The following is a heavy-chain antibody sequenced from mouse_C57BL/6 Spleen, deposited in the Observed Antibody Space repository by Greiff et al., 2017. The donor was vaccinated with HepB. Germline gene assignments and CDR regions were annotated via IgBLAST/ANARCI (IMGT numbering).Heavy chain of an antibody. CDR2: IRNKANNHAT. CDR1: GFTFSDAW. D-gene: IGHD1-1*01. Sequence: DVKLQESGGGLVQPGGSMKLSCAASGFTFSDAWMDWVRQSPEKGLEWVAEIRNKANNHATYYAESVKGRFTISRDDSKSSVYLQMNSLRAEDTGIYYCTRRDYYGSSYEGYYFDYWGQGTTLTVSS. CDR3: TRRDYYGSSYEGYYFDY. J-gene: IGHJ2*01. V-gene: IGHV6-6*01.